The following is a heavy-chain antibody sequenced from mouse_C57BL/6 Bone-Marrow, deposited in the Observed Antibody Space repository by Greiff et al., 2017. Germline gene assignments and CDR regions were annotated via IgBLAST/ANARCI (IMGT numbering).Heavy chain of an antibody. CDR2: ISYDGSN. CDR1: GYSITSGYY. D-gene: IGHD1-3*01. J-gene: IGHJ2*01. Sequence: EVKLQESGPGLVKPSQSLSLTCSVTGYSITSGYYWNWIRQFPGNKLEWMGYISYDGSNNYNPSLKNRISITRDTSKNQFFLKLNSVTTEDTATYYCARVGSSYFDYWGKGTTLTVSS. V-gene: IGHV3-6*01. CDR3: ARVGSSYFDY.